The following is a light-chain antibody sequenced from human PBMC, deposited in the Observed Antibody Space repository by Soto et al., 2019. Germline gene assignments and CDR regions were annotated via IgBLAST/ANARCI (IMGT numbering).Light chain of an antibody. CDR3: CSYAGSYTFV. CDR1: SSNIGTNY. V-gene: IGLV2-11*02. CDR2: DVS. J-gene: IGLJ1*01. Sequence: QSVLTQPPSVSAAPGQKVTISCSGSSSNIGTNYVSWYQQHPGKAPKLMIYDVSKRPSGVPDRFSGSKSGNTASLTISGLQAEDEADYYCCSYAGSYTFVFGTGTKLTVL.